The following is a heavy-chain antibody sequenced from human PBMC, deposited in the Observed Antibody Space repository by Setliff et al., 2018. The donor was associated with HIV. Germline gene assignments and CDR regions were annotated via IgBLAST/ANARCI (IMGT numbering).Heavy chain of an antibody. D-gene: IGHD1-1*01. CDR1: GFTLSDHY. V-gene: IGHV4-31*02. CDR2: ISYSGST. Sequence: SETLRLSCAVSGFTLSDHYMDWVRQHPGKGLEWIGYISYSGSTYYNPSLKSRVTISVDTSKNQFSLKLNSVTAADTAVYYCARAPARMGGTTSLDYWGQGTLVTVSS. J-gene: IGHJ4*02. CDR3: ARAPARMGGTTSLDY.